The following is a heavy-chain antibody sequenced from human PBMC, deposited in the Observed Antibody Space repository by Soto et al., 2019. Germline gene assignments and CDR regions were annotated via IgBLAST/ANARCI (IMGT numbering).Heavy chain of an antibody. J-gene: IGHJ5*02. V-gene: IGHV4-30-4*01. CDR2: IYYSGST. CDR3: AREGCSSTSCYRNWFDP. CDR1: GGSISSGDYY. D-gene: IGHD2-2*01. Sequence: PSETLSLTCTVSGGSISSGDYYWSWIRQPPGKGLEWIGYIYYSGSTYYNPSLKSRVTISVDTSKNQFSLKLSSVTAADTAVYYCAREGCSSTSCYRNWFDPWGQGTLVTVSS.